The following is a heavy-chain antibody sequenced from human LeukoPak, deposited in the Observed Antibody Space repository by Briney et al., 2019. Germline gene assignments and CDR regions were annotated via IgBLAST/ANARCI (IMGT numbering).Heavy chain of an antibody. V-gene: IGHV3-9*01. CDR1: GFTFDDYA. J-gene: IGHJ4*02. CDR2: ISWNSGSI. CDR3: AKDTAYYYDSSGYTFDY. D-gene: IGHD3-22*01. Sequence: AGRSLRLSCAASGFTFDDYAMHWVRHAPGKGLEWVSGISWNSGSIGYADSVKGRFTISRDNAKNSLYLQMNSLRAEDTALYYCAKDTAYYYDSSGYTFDYWGQGTLVTVSS.